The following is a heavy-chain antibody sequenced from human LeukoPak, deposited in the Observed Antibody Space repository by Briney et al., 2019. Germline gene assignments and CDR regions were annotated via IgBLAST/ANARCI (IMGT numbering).Heavy chain of an antibody. V-gene: IGHV3-23*01. CDR1: GFTFDDYA. J-gene: IGHJ4*02. Sequence: PGGSLRLSCAASGFTFDDYAMHLVRQAPGKGLEWVSAISGSGGSTYYADSVKGRFTISRDNSKNTLYLQMNSLRAEDTAVYYCAKSGVLGFPFGGYWGQGTLVTVSS. D-gene: IGHD2-8*01. CDR2: ISGSGGST. CDR3: AKSGVLGFPFGGY.